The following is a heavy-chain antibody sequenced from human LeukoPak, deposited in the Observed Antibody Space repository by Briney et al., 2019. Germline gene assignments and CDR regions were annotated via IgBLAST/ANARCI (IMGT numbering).Heavy chain of an antibody. J-gene: IGHJ4*02. Sequence: GGSLTPSCAAYGFTFSSYSMNWVRQPPGKGLEWVSSIISSRSYIYYAASVKGQFTISRDNAKKSLYLQMNSLRAEDTAVYYCARVYYYDSSGYYYFRWPGENKVAYYFDYWGQGTLVTVSS. CDR1: GFTFSSYS. V-gene: IGHV3-21*01. CDR2: IISSRSYI. D-gene: IGHD3-22*01. CDR3: ARVYYYDSSGYYYFRWPGENKVAYYFDY.